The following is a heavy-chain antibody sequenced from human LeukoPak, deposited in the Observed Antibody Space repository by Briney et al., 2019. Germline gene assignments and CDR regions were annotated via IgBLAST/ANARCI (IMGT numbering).Heavy chain of an antibody. CDR3: AKHSCTGLDCSLFDS. CDR2: IRSAVETT. J-gene: IGHJ4*02. Sequence: PGGSLRLSCAASGFTMSHYGVSWVRQAPGKGLEWISGIRSAVETTHYADSVKGRFIISRDNSKNALSLQLNSLRPEDTALYYCAKHSCTGLDCSLFDSWGQGTLVTVSS. CDR1: GFTMSHYG. V-gene: IGHV3-23*01. D-gene: IGHD2-8*02.